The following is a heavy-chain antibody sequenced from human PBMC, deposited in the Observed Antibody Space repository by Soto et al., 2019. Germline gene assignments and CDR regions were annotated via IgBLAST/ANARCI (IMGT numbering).Heavy chain of an antibody. CDR2: IYYSANT. V-gene: IGHV4-31*03. CDR3: ARPPRY. CDR1: GGSISSGGYY. Sequence: QVQLQESGPGLVKPSQALSLTCTVSGGSISSGGYYWSWIRQHPGKGLEWIGYIYYSANTYYNPTLKSRVPLSVDTSKTQFSLKLNSVTAADTAVYYCARPPRYWGQGTLVTVSS. J-gene: IGHJ4*02.